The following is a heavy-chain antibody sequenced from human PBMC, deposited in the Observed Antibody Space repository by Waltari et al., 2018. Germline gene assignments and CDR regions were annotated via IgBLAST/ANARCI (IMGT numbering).Heavy chain of an antibody. CDR3: ARDLQWETPGHFQH. J-gene: IGHJ1*01. CDR1: GYSISSGYY. Sequence: QVQLQESGPGLVKPSETLSLTCAVSGYSISSGYYWGWIRQPPGKGLEWIGSIYHSGSTSYNPSLKSRVTISVDTSKNQFSLKLSSVTAADTAVYYCARDLQWETPGHFQHWGQGTLVTVSS. D-gene: IGHD1-26*01. CDR2: IYHSGST. V-gene: IGHV4-38-2*02.